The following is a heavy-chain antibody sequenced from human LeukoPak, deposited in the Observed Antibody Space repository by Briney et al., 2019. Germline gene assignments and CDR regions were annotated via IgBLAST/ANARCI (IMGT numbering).Heavy chain of an antibody. CDR2: ISGSGGST. Sequence: PGGSLRLSCAASGFTFTSYAMSWVRQAPGKGLEWVSAISGSGGSTYYADSVKGRFTISRDNSKNTLYLQMNSLRAEDTAVYYCAKDLKGITIFGVVIPNWFDPWGQGTLVTVSS. CDR1: GFTFTSYA. CDR3: AKDLKGITIFGVVIPNWFDP. D-gene: IGHD3-3*01. J-gene: IGHJ5*02. V-gene: IGHV3-23*01.